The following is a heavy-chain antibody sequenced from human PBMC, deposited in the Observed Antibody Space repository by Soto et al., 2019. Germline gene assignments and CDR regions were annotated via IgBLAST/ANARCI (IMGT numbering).Heavy chain of an antibody. D-gene: IGHD2-2*01. V-gene: IGHV3-21*01. CDR3: AREDSIIIPAVSDF. CDR1: GFPFNNYG. Sequence: VGSLRLSCTVSGFPFNNYGINWVRQAPGKGLEWVSSVSKSDYTYYSDSVQGRFTISRDNAKNSVSLQMNTLRVEDTAVYYCAREDSIIIPAVSDFWGQGTLVTVSS. CDR2: VSKSDYT. J-gene: IGHJ4*02.